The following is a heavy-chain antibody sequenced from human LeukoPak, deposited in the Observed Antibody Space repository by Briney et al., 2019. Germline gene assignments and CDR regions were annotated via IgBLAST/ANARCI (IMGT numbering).Heavy chain of an antibody. V-gene: IGHV3-23*01. CDR3: AKSAAYSTQWYNVEYFQQ. Sequence: PGGSLRLSCAASGFTFSSSAMTWVRQAPGKGLEWVSGISKGGASTYYAESVKGRFTISRDNSENTLYLQMNSLRAEDAAVYYCAKSAAYSTQWYNVEYFQQWGQGTLVTVSS. CDR1: GFTFSSSA. D-gene: IGHD1-14*01. J-gene: IGHJ1*01. CDR2: ISKGGAST.